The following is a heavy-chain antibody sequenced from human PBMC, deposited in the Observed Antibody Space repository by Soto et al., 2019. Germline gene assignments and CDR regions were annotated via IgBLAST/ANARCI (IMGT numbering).Heavy chain of an antibody. D-gene: IGHD1-1*01. CDR1: GDSVSNNNAA. CDR3: AKDFNNSPNYGMDV. CDR2: TYYRAKWFN. V-gene: IGHV6-1*01. Sequence: PSQTLSLTCAISGDSVSNNNAAWNWIRQSPSRGLEWLGRTYYRAKWFNDYAVSVASRITINSDTSRNQFSLHLNSVTPEDTAIYYCAKDFNNSPNYGMDVWGQGITVTVSS. J-gene: IGHJ6*02.